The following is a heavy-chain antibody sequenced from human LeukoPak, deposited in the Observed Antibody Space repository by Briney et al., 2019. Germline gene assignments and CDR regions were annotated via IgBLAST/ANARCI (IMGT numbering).Heavy chain of an antibody. V-gene: IGHV3-74*01. CDR3: ARDHREVYCSGGSCFSGGAWFDP. Sequence: GGSLRLSCAASGFTFSSYWMHWVRQVPGKGLVWVSRINTDGSSTNYADSVKGRFTISRGNSKNTLYLQMNSLRAEDTAVYYCARDHREVYCSGGSCFSGGAWFDPWGQGTLVTVSS. CDR1: GFTFSSYW. D-gene: IGHD2-15*01. CDR2: INTDGSST. J-gene: IGHJ5*02.